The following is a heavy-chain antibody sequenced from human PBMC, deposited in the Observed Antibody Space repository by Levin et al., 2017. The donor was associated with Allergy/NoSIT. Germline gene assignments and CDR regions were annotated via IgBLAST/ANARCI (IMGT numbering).Heavy chain of an antibody. V-gene: IGHV3-9*01. J-gene: IGHJ3*02. CDR2: ISWNSGSI. CDR3: ARDNIGLPDAFDI. CDR1: GFTFDDYA. Sequence: RSGGSLRLSCAASGFTFDDYAMHWVRQAPGKGLEWVSGISWNSGSIGYADSVKGRFTISRDNAKNSLYLQMNSLRTEATALYYCARDNIGLPDAFDIWGQGTMVIVSS. D-gene: IGHD3-10*01.